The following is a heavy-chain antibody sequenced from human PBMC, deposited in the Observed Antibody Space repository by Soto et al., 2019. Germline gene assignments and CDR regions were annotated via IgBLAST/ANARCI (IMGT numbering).Heavy chain of an antibody. Sequence: SETLSLTCEVSGGSLTGYYWIWDRQTPGKGLEWIGEINDSGTTYYNPSFKSRLTISMNTAKRQISLRLTSVTAADTGVYYCQGGDFWGQGTRVTVLL. J-gene: IGHJ4*02. CDR1: GGSLTGYY. CDR2: INDSGTT. D-gene: IGHD3-16*01. V-gene: IGHV4-34*01. CDR3: QGGDF.